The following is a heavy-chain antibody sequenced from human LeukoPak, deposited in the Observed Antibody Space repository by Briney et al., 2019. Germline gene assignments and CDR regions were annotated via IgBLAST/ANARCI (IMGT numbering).Heavy chain of an antibody. CDR1: GYTLTELS. V-gene: IGHV1-24*01. CDR3: ATKGLVPAPRYNWFDP. D-gene: IGHD2-2*01. CDR2: IDPEDGET. J-gene: IGHJ5*02. Sequence: ASVKVSCKFSGYTLTELSMHWVRQAPGKGLEWMGGIDPEDGETIYAQKFQGRVTMTEDTSTDTAYMELSSLRSEDTAVYYCATKGLVPAPRYNWFDPWGQGTLVTVSS.